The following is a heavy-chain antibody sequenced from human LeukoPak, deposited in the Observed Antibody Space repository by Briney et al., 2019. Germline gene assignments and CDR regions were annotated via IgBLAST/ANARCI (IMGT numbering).Heavy chain of an antibody. V-gene: IGHV3-64*01. CDR3: ARERGSSGWTFDY. Sequence: GGSLTLSCAASGLTFSSYAMHWVRQAPGKGLEYVSSISSNGGDTYYANSVKGRFTISRDNSKNTLYLQMGSLRGEDMAVYYCARERGSSGWTFDYWGQGTLVTVSS. D-gene: IGHD6-19*01. J-gene: IGHJ4*02. CDR2: ISSNGGDT. CDR1: GLTFSSYA.